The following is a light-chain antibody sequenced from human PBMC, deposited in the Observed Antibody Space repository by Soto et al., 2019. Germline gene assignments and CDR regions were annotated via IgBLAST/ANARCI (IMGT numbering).Light chain of an antibody. CDR3: QQYYNFPRT. Sequence: DIQMTQSPSSLSASVGDRVTITCQASQDIANHVNWYQQKPGKAPNLLIYDSSSLQTGVRSRFSGSVSGTEFTFTISSLQPEDIATYYCQQYYNFPRTFGHGTKVEIK. V-gene: IGKV1-33*01. CDR2: DSS. J-gene: IGKJ1*01. CDR1: QDIANH.